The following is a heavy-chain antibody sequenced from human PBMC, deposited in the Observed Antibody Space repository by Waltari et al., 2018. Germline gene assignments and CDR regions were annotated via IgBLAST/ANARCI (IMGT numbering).Heavy chain of an antibody. Sequence: QAQLVQSGAEVKKPGASVKVSCTTSGYHFLTYGISWVRQAPGRGLEWMGWINGYNGNTKYAQKFQGRVTVTTDTSTSTAYMELRSLTSDDAALYYCVRDRMYSTSWFAFESWGQGTLVTVTS. CDR2: INGYNGNT. CDR1: GYHFLTYG. CDR3: VRDRMYSTSWFAFES. V-gene: IGHV1-18*01. D-gene: IGHD3-10*01. J-gene: IGHJ4*02.